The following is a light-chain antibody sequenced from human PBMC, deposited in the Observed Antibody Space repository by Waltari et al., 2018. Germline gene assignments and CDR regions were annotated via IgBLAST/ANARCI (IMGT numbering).Light chain of an antibody. V-gene: IGKV1-13*02. Sequence: ANQLTQSPSSLSSSVGDRVTITCRAAQDIGRALAWYQQKPGKSPKLLIYDASNLESGVPSRFSGSGSGKDFTLTISSLQPEDFATYYCHQCSTFPLTFGPGTTVDIK. CDR3: HQCSTFPLT. CDR1: QDIGRA. J-gene: IGKJ3*01. CDR2: DAS.